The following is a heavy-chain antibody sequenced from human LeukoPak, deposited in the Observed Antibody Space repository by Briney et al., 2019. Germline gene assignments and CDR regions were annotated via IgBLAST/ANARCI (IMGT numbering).Heavy chain of an antibody. Sequence: ASVKVSCKASGYTFTGYYMHWVRQAPGQGLEWMGWINPNSGGTNYALKFQGRVTMTRDTSISTAYMELSSLRSDDTAVYYCAREQRTGDLQQLVRGWFDPWGQGTLVTVSS. V-gene: IGHV1-2*02. CDR3: AREQRTGDLQQLVRGWFDP. CDR1: GYTFTGYY. CDR2: INPNSGGT. D-gene: IGHD6-13*01. J-gene: IGHJ5*02.